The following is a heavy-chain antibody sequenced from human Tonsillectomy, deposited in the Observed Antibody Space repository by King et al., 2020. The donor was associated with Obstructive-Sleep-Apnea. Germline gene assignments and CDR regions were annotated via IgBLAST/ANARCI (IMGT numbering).Heavy chain of an antibody. J-gene: IGHJ4*02. CDR2: ISYVGSNK. CDR1: GFTFSSYG. Sequence: VQLVESGGGVVQPGRSLRLSCAASGFTFSSYGMHWVRQAPGKGLEWVAVISYVGSNKYYADSVKGRFTISRDNSKNTLYLQMNSLRAEDTAVYYCAKKGSDYYGSGSFFDYWGQGTLVTVSS. D-gene: IGHD3-10*01. CDR3: AKKGSDYYGSGSFFDY. V-gene: IGHV3-30*18.